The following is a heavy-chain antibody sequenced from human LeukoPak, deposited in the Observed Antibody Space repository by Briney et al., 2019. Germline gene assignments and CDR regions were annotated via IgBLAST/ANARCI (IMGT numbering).Heavy chain of an antibody. Sequence: ASVKVSCKASGYTFTSYDINWVRQAPGQGLEWMGWMNPNSGNTGYAQKFQGRVTITRNTSISTAYMELSSLRSEDTAVYYCARGVRYQLLYRYYYYYMDVWGKGTTVTVSS. D-gene: IGHD2-2*02. V-gene: IGHV1-8*03. J-gene: IGHJ6*03. CDR1: GYTFTSYD. CDR3: ARGVRYQLLYRYYYYYMDV. CDR2: MNPNSGNT.